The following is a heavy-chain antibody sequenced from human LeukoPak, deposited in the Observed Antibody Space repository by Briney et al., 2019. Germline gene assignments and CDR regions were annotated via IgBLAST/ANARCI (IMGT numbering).Heavy chain of an antibody. CDR3: ARLQRITMAGPDYWYFDL. D-gene: IGHD3-10*01. Sequence: SDTLSLTCTVSGDSISSYYWSWIRQPPEKGLEWIGYIYYSGSTNYNPSLKSRVTISVDTSKTQFSLKMNSVTAADTAVYYCARLQRITMAGPDYWYFDLWGRGTLVTVSS. V-gene: IGHV4-59*07. CDR2: IYYSGST. CDR1: GDSISSYY. J-gene: IGHJ2*01.